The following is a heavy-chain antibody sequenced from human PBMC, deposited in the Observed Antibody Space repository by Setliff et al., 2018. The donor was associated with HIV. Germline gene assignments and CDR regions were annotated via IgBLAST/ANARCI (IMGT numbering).Heavy chain of an antibody. CDR3: ARLGELSSFDY. V-gene: IGHV3-23*01. Sequence: GGSLRLSCAASGFTFSNYALTWVRQAPGKGLEWASSISGSGGSTNYEDSVKGRFTTSRDNSKNTLYLQMNSLRVEDTAVYYCARLGELSSFDYWGQGTLVTVSS. J-gene: IGHJ4*02. CDR1: GFTFSNYA. CDR2: ISGSGGST. D-gene: IGHD3-16*02.